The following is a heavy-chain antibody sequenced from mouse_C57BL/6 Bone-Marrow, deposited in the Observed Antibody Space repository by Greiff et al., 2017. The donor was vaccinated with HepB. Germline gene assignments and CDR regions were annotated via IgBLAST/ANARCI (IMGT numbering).Heavy chain of an antibody. V-gene: IGHV1-5*01. J-gene: IGHJ3*01. CDR3: TSDYYGSSGWFDY. Sequence: VQLQQSGTVLARPGASVKMSCKTSGYTFTSYWMHWVKQRPGQGLEWIGAIYPGNSDTSYNQKFKGKATVTAVTSASTAYMELSSLTNEDSADYYSTSDYYGSSGWFDYWGQGTLVTVSA. CDR2: IYPGNSDT. CDR1: GYTFTSYW. D-gene: IGHD1-1*01.